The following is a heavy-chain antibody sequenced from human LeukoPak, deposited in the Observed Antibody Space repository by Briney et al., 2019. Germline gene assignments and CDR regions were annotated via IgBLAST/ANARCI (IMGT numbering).Heavy chain of an antibody. CDR3: AREVGGYYDSSNWFDP. CDR2: ISAYNGNT. J-gene: IGHJ5*02. CDR1: GYTFTSYG. D-gene: IGHD3-22*01. V-gene: IGHV1-18*01. Sequence: ASVKVSCKASGYTFTSYGISWVRQAPGQGLEWMGWISAYNGNTNYAQKLQGRVTMTTDTSTSTAYMELRSLRSDDTAVYYCAREVGGYYDSSNWFDPWGQGTLVTVSS.